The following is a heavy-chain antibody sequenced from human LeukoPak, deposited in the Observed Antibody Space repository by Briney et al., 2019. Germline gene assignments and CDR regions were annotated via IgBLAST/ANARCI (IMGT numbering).Heavy chain of an antibody. CDR1: SGSMSSYY. Sequence: SETLSLTCSVSSGSMSSYYWSWIRQPPGKGLEWIGYIYYSGSTNYKPSLKSRVPISEDTSKNKFSLNLSSVTAADTAVYYCARGLTIYDILTAYYTFPYFDYWGQGTLVTVSS. D-gene: IGHD3-9*01. CDR3: ARGLTIYDILTAYYTFPYFDY. CDR2: IYYSGST. V-gene: IGHV4-59*01. J-gene: IGHJ4*02.